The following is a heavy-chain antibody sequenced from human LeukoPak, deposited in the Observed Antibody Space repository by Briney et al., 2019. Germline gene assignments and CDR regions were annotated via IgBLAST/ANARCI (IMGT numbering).Heavy chain of an antibody. CDR3: ARHSLKPKWFGGRHQYNWFDP. CDR1: GGSFSGYY. V-gene: IGHV4-34*01. Sequence: PSETLSLTCAVYGGSFSGYYWSWIRQPPGKGLEWIGEINHSGSTNYNPSLKSRVTISVDTSKNQFSLKLSSVTAADTAVYYCARHSLKPKWFGGRHQYNWFDPWGQGTLVTVSS. J-gene: IGHJ5*02. CDR2: INHSGST. D-gene: IGHD3-10*01.